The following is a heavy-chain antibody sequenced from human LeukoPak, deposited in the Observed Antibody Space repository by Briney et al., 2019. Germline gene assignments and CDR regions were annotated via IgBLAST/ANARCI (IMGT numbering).Heavy chain of an antibody. CDR1: GGSISSVSYY. V-gene: IGHV4-39*01. D-gene: IGHD3-22*01. Sequence: SETLSLTCAVSGGSISSVSYYWGWIRQPPGKGLEWIGNIYNSGSTYYNPSLESRVTISVDTSKNQFSLKLTSVTAADTAMYYCAGSLYDTRGYYFDYWGQGTLVTVSS. CDR3: AGSLYDTRGYYFDY. J-gene: IGHJ4*02. CDR2: IYNSGST.